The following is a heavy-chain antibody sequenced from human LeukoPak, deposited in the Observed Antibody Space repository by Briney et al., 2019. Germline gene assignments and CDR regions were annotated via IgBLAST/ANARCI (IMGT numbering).Heavy chain of an antibody. CDR3: ARAPGGGTVAAQVDY. V-gene: IGHV3-66*01. Sequence: GGSLRLSCAASGFTVSSNYMSWVRQAPGKGLEWVSVIYSGGSTYYADSVKGRFTISRDNSKNTLYLQMNSLRAEDTAVYYCARAPGGGTVAAQVDYWGQGTLVTVSS. D-gene: IGHD6-13*01. CDR1: GFTVSSNY. J-gene: IGHJ4*02. CDR2: IYSGGST.